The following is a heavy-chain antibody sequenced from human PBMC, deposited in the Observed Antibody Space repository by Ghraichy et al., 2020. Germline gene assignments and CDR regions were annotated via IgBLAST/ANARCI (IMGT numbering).Heavy chain of an antibody. CDR1: GFTFSSYG. J-gene: IGHJ6*02. Sequence: GGSLRLSCAASGFTFSSYGMHWVRQAPGKGLEWVAFIRYDGSNKYYADSVKGRFTISRDNSKNTLYLQMNSLRAEDTAVYYCAKDRAYDILTCMDVWGQGTTVTVSS. V-gene: IGHV3-30*02. CDR2: IRYDGSNK. D-gene: IGHD3-9*01. CDR3: AKDRAYDILTCMDV.